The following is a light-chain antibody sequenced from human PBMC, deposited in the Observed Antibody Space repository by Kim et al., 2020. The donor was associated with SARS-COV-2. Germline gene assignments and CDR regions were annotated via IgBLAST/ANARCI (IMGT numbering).Light chain of an antibody. V-gene: IGLV2-11*01. Sequence: QSALTQPRSVSGSPGQSVTISCTGTSSDVGGYNYVSWYQQHPDKAPKFMIYDVSKRPSGVPDRFSGSKSGNTASLTISGLQAEDEADYYCCSYAGTYTYVFGTGTQLTVL. CDR2: DVS. CDR1: SSDVGGYNY. CDR3: CSYAGTYTYV. J-gene: IGLJ1*01.